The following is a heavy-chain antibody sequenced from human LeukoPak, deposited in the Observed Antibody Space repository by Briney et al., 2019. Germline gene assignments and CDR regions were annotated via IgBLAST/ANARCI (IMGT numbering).Heavy chain of an antibody. D-gene: IGHD5-24*01. Sequence: GSSVKVSCKASGGTFSSYAISWVRQAPGQGLEWMGGIIPIFGTANHAQKFQGRVTITTDESTSTAYMELSSLRSEDTAVYYCARISRDGYIFDYWGQGTLVTVSS. J-gene: IGHJ4*02. V-gene: IGHV1-69*05. CDR1: GGTFSSYA. CDR2: IIPIFGTA. CDR3: ARISRDGYIFDY.